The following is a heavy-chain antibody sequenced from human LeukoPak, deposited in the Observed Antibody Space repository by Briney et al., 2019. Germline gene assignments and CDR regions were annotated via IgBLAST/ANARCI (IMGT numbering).Heavy chain of an antibody. J-gene: IGHJ4*02. CDR3: AGRKNGYSYGQIGY. V-gene: IGHV3-23*01. Sequence: GGSLRLACAASGFTFSSYAMSWVRQAPGKGLEWVSAISGSGGSTYYADSVKGRFTISRDNSKNTLYLQMNSLRAEDTAVYYCAGRKNGYSYGQIGYWGQGTLVTVSS. D-gene: IGHD5-18*01. CDR2: ISGSGGST. CDR1: GFTFSSYA.